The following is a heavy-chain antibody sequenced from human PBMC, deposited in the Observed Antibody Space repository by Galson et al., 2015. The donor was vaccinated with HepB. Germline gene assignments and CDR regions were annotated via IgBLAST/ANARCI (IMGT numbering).Heavy chain of an antibody. CDR3: ARRAERDSSSWPLFDY. J-gene: IGHJ4*02. D-gene: IGHD6-13*01. Sequence: SVKVSCKASGYISSDHYMNWVRQAPGQGLEWMGIINPSDDSTTYAQRFQDRVTMTSDTSTRTVYMEMSRLRSEDTAVYYCARRAERDSSSWPLFDYWGQGTLVIVSS. CDR1: GYISSDHY. CDR2: INPSDDST. V-gene: IGHV1-46*01.